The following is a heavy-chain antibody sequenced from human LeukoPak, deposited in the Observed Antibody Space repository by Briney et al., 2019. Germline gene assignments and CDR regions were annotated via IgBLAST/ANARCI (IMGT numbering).Heavy chain of an antibody. J-gene: IGHJ6*02. D-gene: IGHD3-3*01. V-gene: IGHV3-30*03. CDR3: ARARGVLRFLEWSPIYYYYGMDV. CDR1: GFTFSSYG. CDR2: ISYDGSNK. Sequence: GGSLRLSCAASGFTFSSYGMHWVRQAPGKGLEWVAVISYDGSNKYYADSVKGRSTISRDNSKNTLYLQMNSLRAEDTAVYYCARARGVLRFLEWSPIYYYYGMDVWGQGTTVTVSS.